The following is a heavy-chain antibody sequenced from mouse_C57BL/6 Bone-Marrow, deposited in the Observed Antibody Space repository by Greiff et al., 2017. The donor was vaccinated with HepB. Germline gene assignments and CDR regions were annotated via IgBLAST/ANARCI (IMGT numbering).Heavy chain of an antibody. CDR2: IRLKSDNYAT. D-gene: IGHD2-5*01. V-gene: IGHV6-3*01. Sequence: EVQVVESGGGLVQPGGSMKLSCVASGFTFSNYWMNWVRQSPEKGLEWVAQIRLKSDNYATHYAESVKGRFTISRDDSKSSVYLQMNNLRAEDTGIYYCTGEFYSNWMDYWGQGTSVTVSS. J-gene: IGHJ4*01. CDR3: TGEFYSNWMDY. CDR1: GFTFSNYW.